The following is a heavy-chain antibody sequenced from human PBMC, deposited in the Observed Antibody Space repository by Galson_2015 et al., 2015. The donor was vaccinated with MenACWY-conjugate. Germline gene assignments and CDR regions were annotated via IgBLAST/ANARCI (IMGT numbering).Heavy chain of an antibody. CDR3: AKDQALGGYSSGWYPLKGYYYYGMDV. D-gene: IGHD6-19*01. CDR1: GFTFSSYG. CDR2: ISYDGSNK. J-gene: IGHJ6*02. V-gene: IGHV3-30*18. Sequence: SLRLSCAASGFTFSSYGMHWVRQAPGKGLEWVAVISYDGSNKYYADSVKGRFTISRDNSKNTLYLQMNSLRAEDTAVYYCAKDQALGGYSSGWYPLKGYYYYGMDVWGQGTTVTVSS.